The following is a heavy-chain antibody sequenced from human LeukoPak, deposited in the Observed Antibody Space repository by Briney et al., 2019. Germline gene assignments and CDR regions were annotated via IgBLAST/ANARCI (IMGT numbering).Heavy chain of an antibody. J-gene: IGHJ4*02. Sequence: GGSLRLSCAASGFIVSSNYMSWVRQAPGKGLEWVSVIYSGGSTHYADSVKGRFIISGDNSKNTLYLQMNSLRAEDTSVYYCARGRNSGWYEFVGQFDYWGQGTLVTVSS. CDR2: IYSGGST. CDR1: GFIVSSNY. D-gene: IGHD6-19*01. CDR3: ARGRNSGWYEFVGQFDY. V-gene: IGHV3-66*01.